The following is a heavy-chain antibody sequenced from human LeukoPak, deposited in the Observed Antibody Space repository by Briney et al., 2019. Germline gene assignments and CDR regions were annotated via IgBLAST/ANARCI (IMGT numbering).Heavy chain of an antibody. J-gene: IGHJ3*02. CDR3: ARITIFGVGDAFDI. D-gene: IGHD3-3*01. CDR2: IYYSGST. Sequence: SETLSLTCTVSGGSISSYYWSWIRQPPGKGLEWIGYIYYSGSTNYNPSLKSRVTISVDMSKNQFSLKLSSVTAADTAVYYCARITIFGVGDAFDIWGQGTMVTVSS. V-gene: IGHV4-59*01. CDR1: GGSISSYY.